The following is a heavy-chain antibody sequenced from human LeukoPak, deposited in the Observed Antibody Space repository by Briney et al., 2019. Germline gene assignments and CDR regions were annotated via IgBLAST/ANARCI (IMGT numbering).Heavy chain of an antibody. CDR2: MNPNSGNT. Sequence: ASVKVSCKASGGTFSSYAISWVRQAPGQGLEWMGWMNPNSGNTGYAQKFQGRVTMTRNTSISTAYMELSSLRSEDTAVYYCAIAAAVDWFDPWGQGTLVTVSS. CDR1: GGTFSSYA. J-gene: IGHJ5*02. V-gene: IGHV1-8*02. D-gene: IGHD6-13*01. CDR3: AIAAAVDWFDP.